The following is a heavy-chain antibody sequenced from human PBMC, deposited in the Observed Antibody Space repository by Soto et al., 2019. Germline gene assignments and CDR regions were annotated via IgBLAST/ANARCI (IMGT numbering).Heavy chain of an antibody. CDR2: MNPNSGNT. Sequence: QVQLVQSGAEVKKPGASVKVSCKASGYTFTRYAINWVRQATGHGLEWMGWMNPNSGNTGYAQKFQDRDSMTRNTSISTAYMELSSLRSDDTAVYYCARGGVVFFAAPPTPFDYWGQGTLVTVSS. CDR1: GYTFTRYA. D-gene: IGHD3-3*01. V-gene: IGHV1-8*01. CDR3: ARGGVVFFAAPPTPFDY. J-gene: IGHJ4*02.